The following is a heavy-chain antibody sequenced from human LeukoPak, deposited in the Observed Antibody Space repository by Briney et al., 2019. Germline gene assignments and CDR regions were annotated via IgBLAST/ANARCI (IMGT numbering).Heavy chain of an antibody. CDR1: GGSISSYY. CDR2: IIPMFGTA. J-gene: IGHJ4*02. CDR3: ASARRDPYGDLFPNFDY. V-gene: IGHV1-69*01. Sequence: TCTVSGGSISSYYWSWIRQAPGQGLEWMGGIIPMFGTANYAQKFRGRVTVAADEPTSTTYMELSSLRSDDTAVYYCASARRDPYGDLFPNFDYWGQGTLVTVSS. D-gene: IGHD4-17*01.